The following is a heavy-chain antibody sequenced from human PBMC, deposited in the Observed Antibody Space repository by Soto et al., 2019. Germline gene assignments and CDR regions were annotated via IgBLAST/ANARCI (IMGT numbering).Heavy chain of an antibody. CDR3: TLHKFDSSGYVSDY. D-gene: IGHD3-22*01. Sequence: GGSLRLSCAASGFSFSDYYMSWIRQAPGKGLEWVSYIDFTSNSIYYADSVKGRFTISRDNAKSKVYLQMNSLGAEDSATYHCTLHKFDSSGYVSDYWGQGTLVTVSS. CDR1: GFSFSDYY. J-gene: IGHJ4*02. V-gene: IGHV3-11*04. CDR2: IDFTSNSI.